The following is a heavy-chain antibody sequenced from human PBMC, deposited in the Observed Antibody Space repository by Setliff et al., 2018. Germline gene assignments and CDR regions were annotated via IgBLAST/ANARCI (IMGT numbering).Heavy chain of an antibody. Sequence: GGSLRLSCAASGFTFSDYYMSWLRQAPGKGLEWVSHISSGGTTNYAAPVNGRFTISRDDSKDTLYLQLNSLNTEDTAVYYCAADTFDSNAQAFDYWGQGALVTVSS. CDR3: AADTFDSNAQAFDY. D-gene: IGHD3-22*01. J-gene: IGHJ4*02. V-gene: IGHV3-15*01. CDR1: GFTFSDYY. CDR2: ISSGGTT.